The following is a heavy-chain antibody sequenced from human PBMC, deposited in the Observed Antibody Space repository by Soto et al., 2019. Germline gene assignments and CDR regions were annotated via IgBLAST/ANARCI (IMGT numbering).Heavy chain of an antibody. V-gene: IGHV5-51*01. CDR3: ARITYYYGSGSYYGMDV. J-gene: IGHJ6*02. CDR2: IYPGDSDT. D-gene: IGHD3-10*01. Sequence: GESLKISCKGSGYSFTSYWIGWVRQMPGKGLEWMGIIYPGDSDTRYSPSFQGQVTISADKSISTAYLQWGSLKASDTAMYYCARITYYYGSGSYYGMDVWGQGTTVTVSS. CDR1: GYSFTSYW.